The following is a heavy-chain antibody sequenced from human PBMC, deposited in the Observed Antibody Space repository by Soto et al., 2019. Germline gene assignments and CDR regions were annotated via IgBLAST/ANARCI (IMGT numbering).Heavy chain of an antibody. V-gene: IGHV3-9*01. CDR3: GNGLSIAAIYY. Sequence: EVQLVESGGGLVQPGRSLRLSCTASGFTFDAYALHWVRQAPGKGLEWVSGITWNSDRVDYADSVKGRFTISRDNARNSLYLQMNSLISEDTALYFCGNGLSIAAIYYWGQGTLVTVSS. CDR1: GFTFDAYA. CDR2: ITWNSDRV. D-gene: IGHD6-13*01. J-gene: IGHJ4*02.